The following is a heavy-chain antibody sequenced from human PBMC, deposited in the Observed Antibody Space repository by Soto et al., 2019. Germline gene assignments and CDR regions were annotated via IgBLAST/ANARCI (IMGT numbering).Heavy chain of an antibody. V-gene: IGHV3-7*01. CDR3: VSWADAADEDYFHH. Sequence: GGSLRLSCAASGIRFTSSWMSWVRQAPGKGLEWVAHINQDGGQKYYVDSAKGRLTISRDNAKTSLYLQMNSLRAEDTAVFYCVSWADAADEDYFHHWGQGTLVTVSS. CDR2: INQDGGQK. CDR1: GIRFTSSW. J-gene: IGHJ1*01. D-gene: IGHD3-16*01.